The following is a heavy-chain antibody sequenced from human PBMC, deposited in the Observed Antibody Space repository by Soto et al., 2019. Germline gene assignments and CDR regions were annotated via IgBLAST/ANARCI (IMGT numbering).Heavy chain of an antibody. D-gene: IGHD4-4*01. Sequence: NPGKGLEWIGYIYYSGSTYYNPSLKSRVTISVDTSKNQFSLKLSSVTAADTAVYYCARGYSNYVNWFAPWGQGTLVTGSS. CDR2: IYYSGST. V-gene: IGHV4-31*02. J-gene: IGHJ5*02. CDR3: ARGYSNYVNWFAP.